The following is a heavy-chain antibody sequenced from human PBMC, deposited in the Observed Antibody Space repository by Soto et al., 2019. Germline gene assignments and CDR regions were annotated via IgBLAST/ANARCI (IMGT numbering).Heavy chain of an antibody. CDR3: ARHRIEDASYYYYGMDV. V-gene: IGHV1-46*01. Sequence: GASVKVSCKASGYTFTSYYMHWVRQAPGQGLEWMGIINPSGGSTSYAQKFQGRVTMTRDTSTSTVYMELSSLRSEDTAVYYCARHRIEDASYYYYGMDVWGLGTTVTVSS. CDR1: GYTFTSYY. CDR2: INPSGGST. J-gene: IGHJ6*02.